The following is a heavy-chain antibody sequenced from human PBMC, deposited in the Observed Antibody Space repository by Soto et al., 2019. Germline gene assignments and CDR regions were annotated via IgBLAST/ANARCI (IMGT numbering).Heavy chain of an antibody. Sequence: QITLKESGPTLVKPTQPLTLTCTFSGFSLSTAVGVGWLHQPPGKALAWLALIYGDDDKRFSPSLKSRLTITKDTSKNQVVLTMTNMDPVDTATYYCAHRRGRVGETLFDPWGQGTRVTVSS. J-gene: IGHJ5*02. CDR2: IYGDDDK. D-gene: IGHD3-16*01. V-gene: IGHV2-5*02. CDR1: GFSLSTAVG. CDR3: AHRRGRVGETLFDP.